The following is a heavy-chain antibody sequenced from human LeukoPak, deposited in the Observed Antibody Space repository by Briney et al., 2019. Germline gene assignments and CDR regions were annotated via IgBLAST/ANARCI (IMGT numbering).Heavy chain of an antibody. V-gene: IGHV3-23*01. J-gene: IGHJ4*02. D-gene: IGHD6-13*01. CDR1: GFTFSNYA. CDR2: ISGSGSGGGT. Sequence: GGSLRLSCTASGFTFSNYAMSWVRQAPGKGLEWVSNISGSGSGGGTYYADSVKGRFTISRDNSKNTLYLQMNSLRAEDTAVYYCANVPLAAAGPDWGQGTLVTVSS. CDR3: ANVPLAAAGPD.